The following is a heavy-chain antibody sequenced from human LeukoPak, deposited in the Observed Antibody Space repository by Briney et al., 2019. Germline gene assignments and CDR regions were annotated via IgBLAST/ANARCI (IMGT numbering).Heavy chain of an antibody. CDR1: GFTFSSYA. CDR3: VRDPSYGRSWYYYMDV. D-gene: IGHD6-13*01. J-gene: IGHJ6*03. V-gene: IGHV3-23*01. CDR2: ISGSGGST. Sequence: GGSLRLSCAASGFTFSSYAMSWVRQAPGKGLEWVSAISGSGGSTYYADSVKGRFTISRDNSKNSLYLQMDSLRVEDTAVYYCVRDPSYGRSWYYYMDVWGKGTTVTVSS.